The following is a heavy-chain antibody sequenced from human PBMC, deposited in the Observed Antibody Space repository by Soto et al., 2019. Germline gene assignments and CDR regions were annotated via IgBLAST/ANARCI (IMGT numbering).Heavy chain of an antibody. D-gene: IGHD5-12*01. J-gene: IGHJ2*01. Sequence: EVQLVESGGGLVKPGGSLRLSCAASGFTFNTYSMNWVRQAPGKGLEWVSSIDTSSTFIYYGGSLKGRFTISRDNAKSSRYLRMKNLKAEDRAVYYCVREGEYSVFESWYFDLWGCGTLVTVPS. CDR2: IDTSSTFI. V-gene: IGHV3-21*01. CDR1: GFTFNTYS. CDR3: VREGEYSVFESWYFDL.